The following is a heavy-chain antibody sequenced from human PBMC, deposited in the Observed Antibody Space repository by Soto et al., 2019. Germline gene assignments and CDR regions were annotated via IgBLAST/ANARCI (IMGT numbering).Heavy chain of an antibody. Sequence: ASVKVSCKASGYTFTSYVISWVRQAPGQGLEWMGWISAYNGNTNYAQKLQGRVTMTTDTSTSTAYMELRSLRSDDTAVYYCARDPRGYCSGGSCYASYYYGMDVWGQGTTVTVSS. V-gene: IGHV1-18*01. CDR2: ISAYNGNT. J-gene: IGHJ6*02. D-gene: IGHD2-15*01. CDR1: GYTFTSYV. CDR3: ARDPRGYCSGGSCYASYYYGMDV.